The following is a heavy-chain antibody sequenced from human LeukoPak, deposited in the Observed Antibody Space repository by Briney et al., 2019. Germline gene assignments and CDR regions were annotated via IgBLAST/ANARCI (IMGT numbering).Heavy chain of an antibody. V-gene: IGHV4-59*12. CDR1: GGSISSYY. CDR2: IYYSGST. Sequence: SETLSLTCTVSGGSISSYYWSWIRQPPGKGLEWIGYIYYSGSTNYNPSLKSRVTISVDRSKNQFSLKLSSVTAADTAVYYCARNLAAGTDDDYWGQGTLVTVSS. J-gene: IGHJ4*02. D-gene: IGHD6-13*01. CDR3: ARNLAAGTDDDY.